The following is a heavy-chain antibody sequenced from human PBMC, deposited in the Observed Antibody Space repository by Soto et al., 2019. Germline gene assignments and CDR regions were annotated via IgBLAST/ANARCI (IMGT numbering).Heavy chain of an antibody. CDR3: ARVPQVRWFGELSGHYYYCDTDV. D-gene: IGHD3-10*01. V-gene: IGHV1-8*01. CDR1: GYTFTSYD. CDR2: MNPNSGNT. Sequence: QVQLVQSGAEVKKPGASVKVSCKASGYTFTSYDINWVRQATGQGIEWMGWMNPNSGNTGYAQKFQGRVTMTRNTSRSAAYMELSSLRAEYTAVYYCARVPQVRWFGELSGHYYYCDTDVWGKGTTVTVSS. J-gene: IGHJ6*03.